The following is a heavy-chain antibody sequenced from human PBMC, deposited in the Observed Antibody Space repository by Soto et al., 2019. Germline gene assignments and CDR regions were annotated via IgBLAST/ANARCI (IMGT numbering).Heavy chain of an antibody. D-gene: IGHD4-17*01. CDR3: TIHNSHGYGGTYGMDF. Sequence: GGSLRLSCAASGFTFSGSAMHWVRQASGKGLEWVGRIRSKANSYARAYAATVKGRFTIARDDSKNTAYLQMNSLKTENTAVYYCTIHNSHGYGGTYGMDFWGQGTTVTVSS. J-gene: IGHJ6*02. V-gene: IGHV3-73*01. CDR2: IRSKANSYAR. CDR1: GFTFSGSA.